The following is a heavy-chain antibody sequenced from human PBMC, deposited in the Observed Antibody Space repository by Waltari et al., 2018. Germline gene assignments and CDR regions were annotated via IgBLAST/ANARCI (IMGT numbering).Heavy chain of an antibody. CDR2: IDGSGKP. CDR3: ARDRGRGIYLDS. CDR1: GDSVSNDDW. J-gene: IGHJ4*01. V-gene: IGHV4-4*02. Sequence: QLQLQGSGRGLVKPSEPLSVTTAVCGDSVSNDDWWCWVLQSTVKGLEWIGQIDGSGKPNYNPSFASRVSVSLATSTDQVSLKMTSATAADTAIDVCARDRGRGIYLDSWGYGTLVTVSP.